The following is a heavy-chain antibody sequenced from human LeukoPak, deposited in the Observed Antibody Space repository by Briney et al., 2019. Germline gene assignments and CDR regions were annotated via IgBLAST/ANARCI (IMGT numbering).Heavy chain of an antibody. J-gene: IGHJ4*02. V-gene: IGHV3-23*01. CDR1: GFTFSNYG. Sequence: PGGSLRLSCAASGFTFSNYGMHWVRQAPGKGLEWVSAISGSGGSTYYADSVKGRFTISRDDSKNTLYLQMNSLRAEDTAVYYCAKERGYDYVWGSYRPFDYWGQGTLVTVSS. CDR3: AKERGYDYVWGSYRPFDY. CDR2: ISGSGGST. D-gene: IGHD3-16*02.